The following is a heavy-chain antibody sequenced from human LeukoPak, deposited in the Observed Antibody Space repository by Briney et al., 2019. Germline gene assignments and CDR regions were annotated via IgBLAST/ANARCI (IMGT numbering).Heavy chain of an antibody. J-gene: IGHJ4*02. V-gene: IGHV3-48*01. CDR1: GFTFSTYA. CDR3: ARDLAVAGTVDY. Sequence: GGSLRLSCAASGFTFSTYAMSWVRQAPGKGLEWVSYISSSGSTIYYADSVKGRFTISRDNAKNSLYLQMNSLRAEDTAVYYCARDLAVAGTVDYWGQGTLVTVSS. D-gene: IGHD6-19*01. CDR2: ISSSGSTI.